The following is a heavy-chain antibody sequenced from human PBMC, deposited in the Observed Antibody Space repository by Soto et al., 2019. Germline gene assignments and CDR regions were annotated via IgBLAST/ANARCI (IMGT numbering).Heavy chain of an antibody. J-gene: IGHJ4*02. D-gene: IGHD1-1*01. V-gene: IGHV1-18*01. CDR2: ISAHNGNT. CDR3: ARGRYGDY. CDR1: EYIFTTYG. Sequence: QVHLVQSGAEVKKPGASVKVSCKGSEYIFTTYGITWVRQAPGQGVEWMGWISAHNGNTNYAQKLQGRVTVTRDTSTSTAYMELRNLRSDDSAVYYCARGRYGDYWGQGALVTVSS.